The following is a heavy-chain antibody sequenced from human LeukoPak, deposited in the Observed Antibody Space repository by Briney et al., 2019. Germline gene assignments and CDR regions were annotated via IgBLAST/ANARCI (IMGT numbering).Heavy chain of an antibody. J-gene: IGHJ4*02. CDR2: IYSGGNT. V-gene: IGHV3-66*01. Sequence: QSGGSLRLSCAASGFIVSSNYMSWVRQSPGKGLEWVSAIYSGGNTYYADSVKGRFTISRDSSENTLYLQVNSLRAEDTAVYYCAREGGYVVGAVSPPGYFHSWGQGTLVTVSS. CDR3: AREGGYVVGAVSPPGYFHS. D-gene: IGHD2-15*01. CDR1: GFIVSSNY.